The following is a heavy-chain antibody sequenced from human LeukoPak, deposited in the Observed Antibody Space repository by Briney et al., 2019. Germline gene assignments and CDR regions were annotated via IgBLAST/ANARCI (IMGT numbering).Heavy chain of an antibody. D-gene: IGHD1-1*01. CDR1: GYTFTGYY. Sequence: GASVKVSCKASGYTFTGYYMHWLRQAPGQGLEWMGWINPDSGGTKSAQKFQGRVTMTRDTSISTAYMELRRLRSDDTAVYYCARDLEGLERNFDHWGQGTLDTVSP. CDR3: ARDLEGLERNFDH. V-gene: IGHV1-2*02. CDR2: INPDSGGT. J-gene: IGHJ4*02.